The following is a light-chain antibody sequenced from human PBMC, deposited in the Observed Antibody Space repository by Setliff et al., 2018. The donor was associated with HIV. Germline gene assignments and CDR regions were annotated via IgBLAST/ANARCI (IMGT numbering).Light chain of an antibody. J-gene: IGLJ3*02. V-gene: IGLV8-61*01. CDR3: VLYMGNGVSV. Sequence: VVTQEPSFSVSPGGTVTLTCGLRSGSVSTGHFPSWYQQTPGQTPRMLIYSTNTRSSGVPDRFSGSILGNRAAHTITGAQADDECDYYCVLYMGNGVSVFGGGTKVTVL. CDR2: STN. CDR1: SGSVSTGHF.